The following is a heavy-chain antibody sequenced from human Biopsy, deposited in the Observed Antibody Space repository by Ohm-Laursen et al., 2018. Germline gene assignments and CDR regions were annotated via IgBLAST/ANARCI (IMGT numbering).Heavy chain of an antibody. V-gene: IGHV3-9*01. CDR3: AKGQAPDGYNYAFDI. D-gene: IGHD5-24*01. Sequence: SLRLSCAASGFNFDDFAMHWIRQTPGKGLEWVSGISWNSGRIAYADSVKGRFTISRDNAKNSLYLQMNSLRAEDTALYYCAKGQAPDGYNYAFDIWGQGTMLTVSS. J-gene: IGHJ3*02. CDR2: ISWNSGRI. CDR1: GFNFDDFA.